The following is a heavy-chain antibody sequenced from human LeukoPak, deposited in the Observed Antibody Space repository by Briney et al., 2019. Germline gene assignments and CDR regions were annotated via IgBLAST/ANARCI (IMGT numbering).Heavy chain of an antibody. V-gene: IGHV4-39*07. CDR1: GASFSSSSYF. CDR2: IYYNGST. Sequence: SETLSLTCTVSGASFSSSSYFWGWIRQAPGKGLEWIGNIYYNGSTYYRPSPKSRVTRSVDTSKNQFSLKLSSVTAADTAVYYCARALRAVNAFDIWGVGTMVTVSS. J-gene: IGHJ3*02. CDR3: ARALRAVNAFDI. D-gene: IGHD3-10*01.